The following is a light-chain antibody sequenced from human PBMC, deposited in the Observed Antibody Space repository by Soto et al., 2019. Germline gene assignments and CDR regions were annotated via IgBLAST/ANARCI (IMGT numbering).Light chain of an antibody. V-gene: IGLV1-44*01. CDR1: GSNIGSNT. CDR3: ATCDDRLSVVV. CDR2: RDS. Sequence: QSVLTQPPSVSGTPGQAVTISCSGSGSNIGSNTVNWYQQVPGMAPKVLIQRDSQRPSGVPDRFSGSKSGTSASLVISGLRSEDETDYYCATCDDRLSVVVFGGGTQLTVL. J-gene: IGLJ2*01.